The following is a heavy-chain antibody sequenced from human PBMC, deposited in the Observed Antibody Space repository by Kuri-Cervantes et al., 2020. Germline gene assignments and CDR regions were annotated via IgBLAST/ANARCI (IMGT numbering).Heavy chain of an antibody. CDR3: ARDGVVVVVAATLLGEYYYGMDV. V-gene: IGHV1-46*01. D-gene: IGHD2-15*01. CDR1: GYTFTSYY. CDR2: INPSGGST. Sequence: ASVKVSCKASGYTFTSYYMHWVRQAPGQGLEWMGIINPSGGSTSYAQKFQGRVTMTGDTSTSTVYMELSSLRSEDTAVYYCARDGVVVVVAATLLGEYYYGMDVWGQGTTVTVSS. J-gene: IGHJ6*02.